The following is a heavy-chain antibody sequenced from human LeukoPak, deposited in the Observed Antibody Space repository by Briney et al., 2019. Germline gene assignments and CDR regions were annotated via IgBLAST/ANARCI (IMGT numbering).Heavy chain of an antibody. Sequence: GGSLRLSCTASGFTFSHYPMHWVRQAPGKGLEWVSYITGYSSIIYYADSLKGRFIISRDNAKSSLYLQMNSLRAEDTAVYYCARVQGDFGDYVIDSWGEGTLVTVS. CDR2: ITGYSSII. D-gene: IGHD4-17*01. V-gene: IGHV3-48*01. J-gene: IGHJ4*02. CDR3: ARVQGDFGDYVIDS. CDR1: GFTFSHYP.